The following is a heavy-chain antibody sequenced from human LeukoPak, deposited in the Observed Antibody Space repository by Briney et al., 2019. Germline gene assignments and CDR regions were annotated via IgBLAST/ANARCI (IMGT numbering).Heavy chain of an antibody. CDR1: GGTFSSYG. Sequence: ASVKVSCKASGGTFSSYGISWVRQAPGQGIEWMGGIIPIFGTANYAQKFQGRVTITADESTSTAYMELSSLRSEDTAVYYCARPYSSSSYYYGMDVRGQGTTVTVSS. V-gene: IGHV1-69*13. CDR2: IIPIFGTA. CDR3: ARPYSSSSYYYGMDV. J-gene: IGHJ6*02. D-gene: IGHD6-6*01.